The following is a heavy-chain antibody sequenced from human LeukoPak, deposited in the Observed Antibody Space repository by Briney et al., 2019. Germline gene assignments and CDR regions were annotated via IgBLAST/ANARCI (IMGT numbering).Heavy chain of an antibody. D-gene: IGHD5-18*01. CDR1: GGSISSGEYY. J-gene: IGHJ6*02. CDR2: IYHSGST. V-gene: IGHV4-30-2*01. Sequence: SETLSLTCTVSGGSISSGEYYWSWIRQPPGKGLEWIGYIYHSGSTYYNPSLKSRVTISVDRSKNQFSLKLSSVTAADTAVYYCARAILRYSYGYDYYYYGMDVWGQGTTVTVSS. CDR3: ARAILRYSYGYDYYYYGMDV.